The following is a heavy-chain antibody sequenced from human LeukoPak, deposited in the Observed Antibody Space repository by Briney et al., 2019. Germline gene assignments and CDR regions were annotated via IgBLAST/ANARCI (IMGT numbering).Heavy chain of an antibody. CDR3: ARRQTKGYYDTSGGFDY. Sequence: GESLKISCKGSGYSFSSYWIGWVRQMPGKGLEWMGSIYPGDSDTRYNPSFQGQVTISADKSISTAYLQWSSLKASDTAIYYCARRQTKGYYDTSGGFDYWGQGTLVTVSS. CDR2: IYPGDSDT. CDR1: GYSFSSYW. J-gene: IGHJ4*02. V-gene: IGHV5-51*01. D-gene: IGHD3-22*01.